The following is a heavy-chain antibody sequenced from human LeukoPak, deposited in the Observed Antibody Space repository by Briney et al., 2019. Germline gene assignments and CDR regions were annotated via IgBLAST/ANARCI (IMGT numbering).Heavy chain of an antibody. CDR3: ARAATIFGVVIST. D-gene: IGHD3-3*01. CDR2: IYPGDSDT. J-gene: IGHJ4*02. Sequence: GESLKISCKGSGYSFTSYWIGWVRQMPGKGLEWMGIIYPGDSDTRYSPSFQGQVTISADKSISTAYLQWSSLKASDTAMHYCARAATIFGVVISTWGQGTLVTVSS. CDR1: GYSFTSYW. V-gene: IGHV5-51*01.